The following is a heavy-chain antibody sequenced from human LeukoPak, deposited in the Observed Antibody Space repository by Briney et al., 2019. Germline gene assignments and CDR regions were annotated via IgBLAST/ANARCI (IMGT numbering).Heavy chain of an antibody. J-gene: IGHJ4*02. D-gene: IGHD6-19*01. CDR1: GYTLTELS. V-gene: IGHV1-24*01. Sequence: GASVKVSCKVSGYTLTELSMHWVRQAPGKGLEWMGGFDPEDGETIYAQKFQGGVTMTEDTSTDTAYMELSSLRSEDTAVYYCATDKGIAVAGMYYFDYWGQGTLVTVSS. CDR3: ATDKGIAVAGMYYFDY. CDR2: FDPEDGET.